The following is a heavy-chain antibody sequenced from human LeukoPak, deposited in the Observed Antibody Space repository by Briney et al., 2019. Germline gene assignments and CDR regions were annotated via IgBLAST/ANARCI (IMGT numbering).Heavy chain of an antibody. Sequence: GGSLRLSCSASGFTFISYVMHWVRQAPGKGLEWVAVISYDGITNYYADSVKGRFTVSRDNSENTLYLQMNSLRADDTAVYYCAKKAAPVSAIRAGFDYWGQGTLVTVSS. V-gene: IGHV3-30*18. J-gene: IGHJ4*02. D-gene: IGHD2-21*01. CDR3: AKKAAPVSAIRAGFDY. CDR1: GFTFISYV. CDR2: ISYDGITN.